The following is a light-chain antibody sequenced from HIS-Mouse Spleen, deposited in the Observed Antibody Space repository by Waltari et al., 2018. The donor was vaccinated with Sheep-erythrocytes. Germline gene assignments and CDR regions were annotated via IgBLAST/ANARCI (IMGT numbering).Light chain of an antibody. CDR1: SSDVGGYNY. CDR2: DVS. J-gene: IGLJ1*01. Sequence: QSALTQPRPVSGSPGQSVTISCTGTSSDVGGYNYVSWYQQHPGKAPKLMIYDVSKRPSGVPDRVSGSKSGNTACLTISGLQAEDEADYYCCSYAGSYNHVFATGTKVTVL. V-gene: IGLV2-11*01. CDR3: CSYAGSYNHV.